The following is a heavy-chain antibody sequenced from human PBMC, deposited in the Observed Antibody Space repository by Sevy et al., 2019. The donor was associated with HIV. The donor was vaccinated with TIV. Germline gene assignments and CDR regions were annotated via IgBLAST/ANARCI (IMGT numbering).Heavy chain of an antibody. CDR1: GYTFTGYY. D-gene: IGHD3-10*01. CDR2: INPNSGGT. CDR3: ARARTMVQGVDFDY. V-gene: IGHV1-2*06. Sequence: ASVKVSCKASGYTFTGYYMHWVRQAPGQGLEWMGRINPNSGGTNYAQKFQGRDTMTRDTSISTACMELSRLRSDDTAMYYCARARTMVQGVDFDYWGQGTLVTVSS. J-gene: IGHJ4*02.